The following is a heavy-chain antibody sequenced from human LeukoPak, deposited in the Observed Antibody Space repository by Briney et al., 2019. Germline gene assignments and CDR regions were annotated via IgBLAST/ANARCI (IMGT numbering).Heavy chain of an antibody. Sequence: GGSLRPSCAASGFTFSSYAMSWVRQAPGKGLEWVSAISGSGGSTYYADSVKGRFTISRDNSKNTLYLQMNSLRAEDTAVYYCAKDRYHPSIAARLFDYWGQGTLVTVSS. CDR2: ISGSGGST. D-gene: IGHD6-6*01. CDR3: AKDRYHPSIAARLFDY. CDR1: GFTFSSYA. V-gene: IGHV3-23*01. J-gene: IGHJ4*02.